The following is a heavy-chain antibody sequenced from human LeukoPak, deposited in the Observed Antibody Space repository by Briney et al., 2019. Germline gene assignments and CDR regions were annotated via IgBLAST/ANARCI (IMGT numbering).Heavy chain of an antibody. CDR1: GFTFSTYG. Sequence: PGRSLRLSCAASGFTFSTYGMYWVRQAPGKGLEWMAIISYDGSSKYYADSVKGRFTVSRDNSKNTLYLQMNSLRAEDTAIYYCAKDPTSYYYDSSGDYNGYWGQGTLVTVSS. CDR2: ISYDGSSK. CDR3: AKDPTSYYYDSSGDYNGY. V-gene: IGHV3-30*18. D-gene: IGHD3-22*01. J-gene: IGHJ4*02.